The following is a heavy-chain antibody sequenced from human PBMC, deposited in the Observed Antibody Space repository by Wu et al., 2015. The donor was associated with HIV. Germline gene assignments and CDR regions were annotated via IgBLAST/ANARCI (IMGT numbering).Heavy chain of an antibody. CDR3: AHSENDWLLVDY. CDR2: INPNSGGT. V-gene: IGHV1-2*02. Sequence: QVQLVQSGAEVKKPGASVKVSCKASRSTFTGYHLHWVRQAPGQGLEWMGWINPNSGGTKYAQKFQGRVTMTRDTSISTAYLELSRLKSDDTAMYYCAHSENDWLLVDYWGQGRWSPSPQ. D-gene: IGHD3-9*01. CDR1: RSTFTGYH. J-gene: IGHJ4*02.